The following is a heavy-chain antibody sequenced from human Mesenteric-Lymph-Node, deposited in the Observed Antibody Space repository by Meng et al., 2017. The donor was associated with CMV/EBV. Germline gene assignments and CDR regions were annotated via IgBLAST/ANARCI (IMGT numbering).Heavy chain of an antibody. Sequence: GESLKISCAASGFTFSSYSMNWVRQAPGKGLEWVSYISSSSSTIYYADSVKGRFTISRDNAKNSLYLQMNSLRAEDTAVYSCARSAPYVYSSPGVWGQGTTVTVSS. J-gene: IGHJ6*02. D-gene: IGHD6-19*01. CDR3: ARSAPYVYSSPGV. V-gene: IGHV3-48*04. CDR2: ISSSSSTI. CDR1: GFTFSSYS.